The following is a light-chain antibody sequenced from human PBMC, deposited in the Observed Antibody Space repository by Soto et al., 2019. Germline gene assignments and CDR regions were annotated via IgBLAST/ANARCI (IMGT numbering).Light chain of an antibody. CDR1: SSDVGGYNY. V-gene: IGLV2-14*01. Sequence: QSALTQPASVSGSPGQSITISCTGTSSDVGGYNYVSWYQQHPGKAPKLMIYEVSNRPSGVSNRFSGSKSGNTASLTISGLQAEDAADYYCSSYTSSHVVFGGGTKLTVL. CDR2: EVS. J-gene: IGLJ2*01. CDR3: SSYTSSHVV.